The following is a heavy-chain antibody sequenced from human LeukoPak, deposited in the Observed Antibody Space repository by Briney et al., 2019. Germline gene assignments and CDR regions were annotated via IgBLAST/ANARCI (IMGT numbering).Heavy chain of an antibody. CDR1: GFTFSDYY. CDR2: ISSSGSTI. CDR3: ARARVPAAVGWFDP. D-gene: IGHD2-2*01. V-gene: IGHV3-11*01. J-gene: IGHJ5*02. Sequence: GGSLRLSCAASGFTFSDYYMSWIRQAPGKGLEWVSYISSSGSTIYYADSVKGRFTISRDNAKNSLYLRMNSLRAEDTAVYYCARARVPAAVGWFDPWGQGTLVTVSS.